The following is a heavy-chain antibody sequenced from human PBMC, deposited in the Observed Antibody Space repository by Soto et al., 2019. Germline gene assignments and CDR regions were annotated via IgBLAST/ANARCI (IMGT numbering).Heavy chain of an antibody. J-gene: IGHJ6*03. CDR1: GYTFTSYG. D-gene: IGHD6-6*01. CDR3: ARVRGSSPSEYYYYYMDV. CDR2: ISAYNGNT. V-gene: IGHV1-18*01. Sequence: ASVKVSCKASGYTFTSYGISWVRQAPGQGLEWMGWISAYNGNTNYAQKLQGRVTMTTDTSTSTAYMELRSLRSDDTAVYYCARVRGSSPSEYYYYYMDVWGKGTTVTVS.